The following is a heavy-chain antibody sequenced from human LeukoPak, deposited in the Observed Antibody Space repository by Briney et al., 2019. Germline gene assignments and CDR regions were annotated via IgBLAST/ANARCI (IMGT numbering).Heavy chain of an antibody. CDR1: GFTFSSYT. Sequence: GGSLRLSCAASGFTFSSYTMHWVRQAPGKGLEWVAVISYDGSNKYYADSVKGRFTISRDNSKNTLYLQMNSLRVEDTAVYYCARGRPHGNDYWGQGTLVTVSS. CDR2: ISYDGSNK. D-gene: IGHD4-23*01. J-gene: IGHJ4*02. CDR3: ARGRPHGNDY. V-gene: IGHV3-30-3*01.